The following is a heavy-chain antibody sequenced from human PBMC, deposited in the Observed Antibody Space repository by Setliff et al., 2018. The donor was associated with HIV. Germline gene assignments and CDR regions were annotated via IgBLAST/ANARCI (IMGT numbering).Heavy chain of an antibody. CDR1: GYTFTNYA. CDR3: ARAGAEVTSHFDW. CDR2: ISASNGDT. D-gene: IGHD2-21*02. V-gene: IGHV1-18*01. Sequence: GASVKVSCKASGYTFTNYAMHWVRQAPGQRLEWMGWISASNGDTNYAQKFQGRVTMTTDTSTSTAYMELRSLRSDDTAVYYCARAGAEVTSHFDWWGQGTLVTVSS. J-gene: IGHJ4*02.